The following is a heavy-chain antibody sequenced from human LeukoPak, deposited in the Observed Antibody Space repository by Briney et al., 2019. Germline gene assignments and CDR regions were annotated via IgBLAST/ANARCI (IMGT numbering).Heavy chain of an antibody. Sequence: ASVKVSCKASGYTFTSYDINWMRQAPGQEPEWMGWINPNSGNRGYAQKFQGRVSITRDTSINTAYLEVSSLRSEDTAINYCAKHYKTTFDYWGQGTLVIVSS. CDR3: AKHYKTTFDY. V-gene: IGHV1-8*03. J-gene: IGHJ4*02. CDR1: GYTFTSYD. D-gene: IGHD3-10*01. CDR2: INPNSGNR.